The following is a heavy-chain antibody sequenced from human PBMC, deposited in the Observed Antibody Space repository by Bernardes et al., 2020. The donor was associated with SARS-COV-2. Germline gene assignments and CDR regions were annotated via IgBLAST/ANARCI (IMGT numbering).Heavy chain of an antibody. CDR2: IRSSSSYK. CDR3: ARDFGDLGAYDI. D-gene: IGHD4-17*01. Sequence: GGSLRLSCASSGFTFRSYTLNWVRQAPGKGLAWVSSIRSSSSYKYYADSVRGRFTISRDNAKNSLYLQMNSLRAEDTALYYCARDFGDLGAYDIWGQGAMVTVSS. J-gene: IGHJ3*02. CDR1: GFTFRSYT. V-gene: IGHV3-21*01.